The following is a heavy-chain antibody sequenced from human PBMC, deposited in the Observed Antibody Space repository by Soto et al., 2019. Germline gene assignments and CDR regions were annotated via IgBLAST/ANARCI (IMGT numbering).Heavy chain of an antibody. Sequence: SETLSLTCTVSGASISAYAWSWIRQPAGKGLEWIERLYSSGNTNYNPSFKSRLTMSADTSKNQFSLKLSSVTAADTAVYYCARGPYSSGWYVVDYWGQGTLVTVSS. CDR3: ARGPYSSGWYVVDY. D-gene: IGHD6-19*01. CDR2: LYSSGNT. V-gene: IGHV4-4*07. J-gene: IGHJ4*02. CDR1: GASISAYA.